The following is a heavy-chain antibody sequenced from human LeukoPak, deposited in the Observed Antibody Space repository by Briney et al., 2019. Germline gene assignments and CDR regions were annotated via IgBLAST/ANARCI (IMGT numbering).Heavy chain of an antibody. J-gene: IGHJ4*02. Sequence: PGRSLRLSCTAPGFTFGDYAMSWFRQAPGKGLEWVGFIRSKAYGGTTEYAASVKGRFTISRDDSKSIAHLQMNSLKTEDTAVYYCTRSLRYDSSGYYYEKYFDYWGQGTLVTVSS. D-gene: IGHD3-22*01. V-gene: IGHV3-49*03. CDR3: TRSLRYDSSGYYYEKYFDY. CDR2: IRSKAYGGTT. CDR1: GFTFGDYA.